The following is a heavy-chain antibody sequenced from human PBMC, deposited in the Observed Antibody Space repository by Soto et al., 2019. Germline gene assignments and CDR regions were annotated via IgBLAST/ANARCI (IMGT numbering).Heavy chain of an antibody. D-gene: IGHD4-17*01. CDR2: IKSKADGGTT. J-gene: IGHJ4*02. CDR3: TSLYYGH. CDR1: EFTFANAW. V-gene: IGHV3-15*01. Sequence: GSLRLSCAASEFTFANAWISWVRQAPGKGLEWVGRIKSKADGGTTDYAAPVKGRLTISRDESQNTLYLQMNSLKTEDTAVYYCTSLYYGHWGQGTLVTVS.